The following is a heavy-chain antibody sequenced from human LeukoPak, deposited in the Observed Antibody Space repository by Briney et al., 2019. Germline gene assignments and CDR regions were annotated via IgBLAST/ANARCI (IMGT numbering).Heavy chain of an antibody. D-gene: IGHD4-17*01. CDR3: AKVPYGDYGGVDY. J-gene: IGHJ4*02. V-gene: IGHV3-23*01. CDR2: ISGSGGST. CDR1: GFTFSSYA. Sequence: GGSLRLSCAASGFTFSSYAMSWVRQAPGRGLEWVSAISGSGGSTYYADSVEGRFTISRDNSKNTLYLQMNSLRAEDTAVYYCAKVPYGDYGGVDYWGQGTLVTVSS.